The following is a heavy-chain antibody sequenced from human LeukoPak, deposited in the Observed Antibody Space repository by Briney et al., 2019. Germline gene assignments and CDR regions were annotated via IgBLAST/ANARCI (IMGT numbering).Heavy chain of an antibody. J-gene: IGHJ5*02. CDR3: AKDLSIYCDSRGLDP. CDR1: GFTFSRHS. Sequence: PGGSLRLSCSASGFTFSRHSMNWVRQAPGKGLEWVSYISSGSTTIYYADSVRGRFTISRDNSKNTLYLQMNSLRAEDTALYYCAKDLSIYCDSRGLDPWGQGTLVTVSS. V-gene: IGHV3-48*01. D-gene: IGHD2/OR15-2a*01. CDR2: ISSGSTTI.